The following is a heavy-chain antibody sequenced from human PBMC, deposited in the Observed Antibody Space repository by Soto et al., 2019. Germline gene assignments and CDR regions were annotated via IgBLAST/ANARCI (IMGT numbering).Heavy chain of an antibody. Sequence: ASVKVSCKASGYTFTGYYMHWVRQAPGQGLEWMGWINPNSGGTNYAQKFQGWVTMTRDTSISTAYMELSRLRSDDTAVYYCARDGSWVGATPGYYYGMDVWGQGTTVTVSS. V-gene: IGHV1-2*04. CDR2: INPNSGGT. J-gene: IGHJ6*02. D-gene: IGHD1-26*01. CDR3: ARDGSWVGATPGYYYGMDV. CDR1: GYTFTGYY.